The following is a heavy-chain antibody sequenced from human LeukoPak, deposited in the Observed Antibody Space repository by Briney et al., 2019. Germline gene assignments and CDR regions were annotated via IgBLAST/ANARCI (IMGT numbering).Heavy chain of an antibody. CDR3: ARGDKIVGATRGGTIDY. D-gene: IGHD1-26*01. J-gene: IGHJ4*02. V-gene: IGHV1-2*02. CDR2: INPNSGGT. CDR1: GYTFTGYY. Sequence: ASVKVSCKASGYTFTGYYMHWVRQAPGQGLEWMGWINPNSGGTNYAQKFQGRVTMTRDTSISTAYMELSRLRSGDTAVYYCARGDKIVGATRGGTIDYWGQGTLVTVSS.